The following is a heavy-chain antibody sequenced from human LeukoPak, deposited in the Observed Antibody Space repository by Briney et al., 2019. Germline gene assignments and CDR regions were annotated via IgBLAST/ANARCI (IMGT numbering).Heavy chain of an antibody. V-gene: IGHV4-59*12. J-gene: IGHJ4*02. Sequence: PSETLSLTRTVSGGSISSYYWSWIRQPPGKGLEWIGYIYYSGSTNYNPSLKSRVTISVDTSKNQFSLQLNSVTPEDTAVYYCARGEQLVGWDFDYWGQGTLVTVSS. D-gene: IGHD6-6*01. CDR2: IYYSGST. CDR1: GGSISSYY. CDR3: ARGEQLVGWDFDY.